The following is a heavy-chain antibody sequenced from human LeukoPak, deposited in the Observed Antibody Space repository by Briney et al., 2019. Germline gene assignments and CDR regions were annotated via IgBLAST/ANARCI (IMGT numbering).Heavy chain of an antibody. CDR1: GVTFSTDD. V-gene: IGHV3-30*18. Sequence: GGSLRLSCAASGVTFSTDDMHWVRQAPGKGLEWVARISYDVSNKYYADSVKSRFTISRDNSKNTLYLQMNSLRTEDTSVYYCANHVRYGSGSYALLDAFDIWGQGTMVTVSS. CDR2: ISYDVSNK. D-gene: IGHD3-10*01. J-gene: IGHJ3*02. CDR3: ANHVRYGSGSYALLDAFDI.